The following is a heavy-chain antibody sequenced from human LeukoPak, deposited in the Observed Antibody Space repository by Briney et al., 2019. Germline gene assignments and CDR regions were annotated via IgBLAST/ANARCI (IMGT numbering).Heavy chain of an antibody. V-gene: IGHV1-8*01. D-gene: IGHD2-2*01. CDR2: MNPNCGNT. CDR3: ARTDIVVVPAASDAFDI. J-gene: IGHJ3*02. Sequence: GASVKVSCKASGYTFTSYDINWVRQATGQGLEWMGWMNPNCGNTGYAQKFQGRVTMTRNTSISTAYMELSSLRSEDTAVYYCARTDIVVVPAASDAFDIWGQGTMVTVSS. CDR1: GYTFTSYD.